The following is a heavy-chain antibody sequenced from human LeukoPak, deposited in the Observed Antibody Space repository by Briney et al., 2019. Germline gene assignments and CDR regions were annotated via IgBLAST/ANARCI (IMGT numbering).Heavy chain of an antibody. J-gene: IGHJ3*02. CDR1: GFTFSSYE. CDR2: ISSSGSTI. D-gene: IGHD1-26*01. V-gene: IGHV3-48*03. Sequence: PGGSLRLSCAASGFTFSSYEMNWVRQAPGKGLEWVSYISSSGSTIYYADSVKGRFTISRDNAKNSLYLQMNSLRAEDTAVYYCAKDLRWWEQDAFDIWGQGTMVTVSS. CDR3: AKDLRWWEQDAFDI.